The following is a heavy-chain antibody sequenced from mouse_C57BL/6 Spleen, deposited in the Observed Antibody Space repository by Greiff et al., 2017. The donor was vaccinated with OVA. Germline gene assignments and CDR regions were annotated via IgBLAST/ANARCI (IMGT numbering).Heavy chain of an antibody. CDR3: ARDRVYGSSYEGYFDV. CDR1: GFTFSDYY. V-gene: IGHV5-16*01. D-gene: IGHD1-1*01. J-gene: IGHJ1*03. CDR2: INYDGSST. Sequence: EVMLVESEGGLVQPGSSMKLSCTASGFTFSDYYMAWVRQVPEKGLEWVANINYDGSSTYYLDSLKSRFIISRDNAKNILYLQMSSLKSEDTATYYCARDRVYGSSYEGYFDVWGTGTTVTVSS.